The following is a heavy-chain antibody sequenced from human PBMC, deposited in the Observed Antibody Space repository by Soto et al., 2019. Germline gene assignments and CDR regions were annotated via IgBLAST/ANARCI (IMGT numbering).Heavy chain of an antibody. Sequence: ASETLSLTCTVSGGSLSPNYWTWIRQPPGKGLEWVGYIYFGGTTSYNPSLRSRVTISLETSNGQFSLRLSSVTAADTAVYYCARVPSPWGQGTLVTVS. CDR3: ARVPSP. CDR1: GGSLSPNY. V-gene: IGHV4-59*12. CDR2: IYFGGTT. J-gene: IGHJ5*02.